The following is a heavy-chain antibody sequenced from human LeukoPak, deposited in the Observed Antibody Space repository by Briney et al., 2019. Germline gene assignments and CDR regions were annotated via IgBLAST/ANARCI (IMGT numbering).Heavy chain of an antibody. CDR2: INTDGSTT. V-gene: IGHV3-74*01. D-gene: IGHD2-15*01. J-gene: IGHJ4*02. CDR1: GFEFSRSW. Sequence: GGSLRLSRATSGFEFSRSWMHWVRQAPGKGLAWVSHINTDGSTTNYADSVKGRFTISRDNNKNTLHLQMNNLRAEDTAVYYCAREISGRDDYWGQGTLVTVSS. CDR3: AREISGRDDY.